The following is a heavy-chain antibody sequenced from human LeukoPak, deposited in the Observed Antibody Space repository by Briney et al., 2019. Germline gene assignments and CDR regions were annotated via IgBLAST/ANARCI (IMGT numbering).Heavy chain of an antibody. D-gene: IGHD3-22*01. J-gene: IGHJ4*02. CDR2: IYYSGST. V-gene: IGHV4-59*01. CDR1: GGSISSYY. CDR3: ARHYYDNSGYSDY. Sequence: SETLSLTCTVSGGSISSYYWSWIRQPPGKGLEWIGYIYYSGSTNYNPSLKSRVTISVDTSKNQFSLKLSSVTAADTAVYYCARHYYDNSGYSDYWGQGTLVTVSS.